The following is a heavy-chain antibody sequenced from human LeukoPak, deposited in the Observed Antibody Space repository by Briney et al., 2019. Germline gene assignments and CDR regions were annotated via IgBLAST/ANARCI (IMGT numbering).Heavy chain of an antibody. J-gene: IGHJ2*01. V-gene: IGHV3-53*01. D-gene: IGHD2-2*01. CDR1: GFTVSSNY. CDR2: LYSGGDT. CDR3: ARDTSGYCSTSRCYGSWYFDL. Sequence: GGSLRLSCAASGFTVSSNYINWVRQAPGRGLEWVSVLYSGGDTYYADSVKGRFTVSRDNSKNTLYLQMNSLGAEDTAVYYCARDTSGYCSTSRCYGSWYFDLWGRGTLVTVSS.